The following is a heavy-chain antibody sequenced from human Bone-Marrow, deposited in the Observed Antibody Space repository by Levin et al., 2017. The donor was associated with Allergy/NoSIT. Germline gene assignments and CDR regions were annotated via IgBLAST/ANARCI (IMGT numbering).Heavy chain of an antibody. J-gene: IGHJ4*02. CDR2: IYYSGST. Sequence: SQTLSLTCTVSGGSISSYYWSWIRQPPGKGLEWIGYIYYSGSTNYNPSLKSRVTISVDTSKNQFSLKLSSVTAADTAVYYCARVGPASLSYFDYWGQGTLVTVSS. CDR3: ARVGPASLSYFDY. V-gene: IGHV4-59*01. CDR1: GGSISSYY. D-gene: IGHD2-15*01.